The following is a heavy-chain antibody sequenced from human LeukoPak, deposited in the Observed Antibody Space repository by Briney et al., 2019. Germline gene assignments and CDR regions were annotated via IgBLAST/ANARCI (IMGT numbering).Heavy chain of an antibody. J-gene: IGHJ4*02. CDR3: ARGHYYDSRGAVDY. CDR2: INPNSGVT. D-gene: IGHD3-22*01. V-gene: IGHV1-2*02. Sequence: ASVKVSCKASGYTFTGYYVHWVRQAPGQGLEWMGWINPNSGVTNYAQKFQGRVTMTRDTSISTAYMELTRLRSDDTALYYCARGHYYDSRGAVDYWGQGTLVTVSS. CDR1: GYTFTGYY.